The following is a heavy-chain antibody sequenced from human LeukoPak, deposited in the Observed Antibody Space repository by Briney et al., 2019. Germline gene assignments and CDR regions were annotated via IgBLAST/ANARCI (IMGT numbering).Heavy chain of an antibody. J-gene: IGHJ4*02. Sequence: GESLKISCKGSGYSFTSYWIGWVRQMPGKGLEWMGIIYPGDSDTRYSPSFQGQVTISTDKSISTAYLQWSSLKASDTAMYYCARALMDYHILTGYSTVFDYWGQGTLVTVSS. CDR2: IYPGDSDT. V-gene: IGHV5-51*01. CDR1: GYSFTSYW. CDR3: ARALMDYHILTGYSTVFDY. D-gene: IGHD3-9*01.